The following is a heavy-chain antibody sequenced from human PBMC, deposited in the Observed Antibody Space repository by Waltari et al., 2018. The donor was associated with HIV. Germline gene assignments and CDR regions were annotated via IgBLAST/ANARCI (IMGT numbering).Heavy chain of an antibody. D-gene: IGHD1-26*01. CDR3: ARSEMGATDY. CDR1: GFTFSSYW. J-gene: IGHJ4*02. Sequence: EVQLVESGGGLVQPGGFLRLSCAASGFTFSSYWMHWVRQGPGKGLVWVSRINSDGTSTTYADSVRGRFTISRDNAKNTLYLQMNSLRAEDTAVYYCARSEMGATDYWGQGTLVTVSS. V-gene: IGHV3-74*01. CDR2: INSDGTST.